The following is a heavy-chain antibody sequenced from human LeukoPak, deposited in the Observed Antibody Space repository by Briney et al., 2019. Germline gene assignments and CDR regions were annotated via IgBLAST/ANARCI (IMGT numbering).Heavy chain of an antibody. CDR3: ARAQAGTFDY. CDR1: GDSVSSNSAA. J-gene: IGHJ4*02. D-gene: IGHD1-7*01. Sequence: SQTLSLTCAISGDSVSSNSAAWNWIRQSPSRGLEWLGRAYCRSKWYSDYAVSVESRITFSPDTSKNQFSLQLDSMTPEDTAVYYCARAQAGTFDYWGQGTLVTVSS. CDR2: AYCRSKWYS. V-gene: IGHV6-1*01.